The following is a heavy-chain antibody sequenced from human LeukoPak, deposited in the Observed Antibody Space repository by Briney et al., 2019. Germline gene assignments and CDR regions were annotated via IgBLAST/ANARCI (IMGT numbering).Heavy chain of an antibody. Sequence: GGSLRLSCAASGFTFSSYWMSWVRQAPDKGLEWVAVISHDGRKTYYADTVRGRFTISRDNSKNTLYLQMNSLRAEDTAVYYCARDHYDFWSGYTVLGLQRSEYFQHWGQGTLVTVSS. V-gene: IGHV3-30*03. J-gene: IGHJ1*01. CDR2: ISHDGRKT. CDR3: ARDHYDFWSGYTVLGLQRSEYFQH. D-gene: IGHD3-3*01. CDR1: GFTFSSYW.